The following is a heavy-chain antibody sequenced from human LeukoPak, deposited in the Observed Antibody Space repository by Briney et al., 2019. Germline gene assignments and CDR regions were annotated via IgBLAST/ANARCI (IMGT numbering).Heavy chain of an antibody. Sequence: PSETLSLTCTVSGGSISSGSYYWSWIRQPAGKGLEWIGYIYYSGSTKYNPSLKSRVTISVDTSKNQFSLKLSSVTAADTAVYYCARSSEGRYYYDSSGFSYYYYYMDVWGKGTTVTISS. CDR1: GGSISSGSYY. J-gene: IGHJ6*03. CDR3: ARSSEGRYYYDSSGFSYYYYYMDV. D-gene: IGHD3-22*01. CDR2: IYYSGST. V-gene: IGHV4-61*10.